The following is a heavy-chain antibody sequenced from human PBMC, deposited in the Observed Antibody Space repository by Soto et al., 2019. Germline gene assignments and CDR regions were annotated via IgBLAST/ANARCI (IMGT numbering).Heavy chain of an antibody. CDR2: IGAGSAGT. J-gene: IGHJ4*02. D-gene: IGHD3-10*01. CDR1: GITFSSFA. Sequence: PGGSLRLSCAASGITFSSFAMSWVRQAPGKGLEWVSAIGAGSAGTHYADSVKGRFTISRDDSKNTLYLQMDSLRAEDTAVYYCAKKVNSGPGSQYFDYWGQGTLVTVSS. V-gene: IGHV3-23*01. CDR3: AKKVNSGPGSQYFDY.